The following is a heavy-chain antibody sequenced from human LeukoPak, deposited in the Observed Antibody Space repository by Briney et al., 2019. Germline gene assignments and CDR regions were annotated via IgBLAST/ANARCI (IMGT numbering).Heavy chain of an antibody. CDR1: GFTFSTYT. D-gene: IGHD3-22*01. J-gene: IGHJ5*02. CDR2: ISSSSNYK. CDR3: ARDQRGSYYDSNGYPPHWFDP. V-gene: IGHV3-21*01. Sequence: GGSLRLSCAASGFTFSTYTMNWVRQAPGKGLEWVSSISSSSNYKYYADSVKGRFTISRDNAKNSLSLQMNSLRAEDTAVYYCARDQRGSYYDSNGYPPHWFDPWGQGTLVTVSS.